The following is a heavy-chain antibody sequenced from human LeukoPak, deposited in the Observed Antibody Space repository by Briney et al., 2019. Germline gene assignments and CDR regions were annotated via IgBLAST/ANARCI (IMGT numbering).Heavy chain of an antibody. Sequence: PGGSLRLSCAASGFTFSGSAMHWVRQASGKWLEWVGRIRSKANSYATAYAASVKGRFTISRDDSKNTAYLQMNSLKTEDTAVYYCTSDMTTVTTTSPDYWGQGTLVTVSS. CDR1: GFTFSGSA. CDR3: TSDMTTVTTTSPDY. CDR2: IRSKANSYAT. J-gene: IGHJ4*02. D-gene: IGHD4-17*01. V-gene: IGHV3-73*01.